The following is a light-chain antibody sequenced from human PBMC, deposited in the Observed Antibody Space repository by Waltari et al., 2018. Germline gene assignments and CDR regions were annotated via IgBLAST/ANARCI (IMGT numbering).Light chain of an antibody. J-gene: IGKJ1*01. Sequence: DIQMTQSPSTLSASLGDRVTITCRASQSINVWLVWYQQKSGKVPKVLIYKASVLESGVPSRFSGNGSGTEFSLTISSLQSDDFATYSCQQYDAHPRTFGQGTKVDIK. CDR3: QQYDAHPRT. CDR1: QSINVW. V-gene: IGKV1-5*03. CDR2: KAS.